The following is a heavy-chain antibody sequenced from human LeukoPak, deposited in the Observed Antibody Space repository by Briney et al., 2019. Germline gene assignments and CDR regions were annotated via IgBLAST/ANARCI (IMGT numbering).Heavy chain of an antibody. J-gene: IGHJ4*02. V-gene: IGHV3-7*01. Sequence: GGSLRLSCAASGFSLSNYYMNWVRQAPGKGLEWVANIKQDGGDKNYVDSVKGRFTISRDNAKNSLYLQMNSLRVEDTAVYYCARDRNLTYWGQGTLVTVSS. D-gene: IGHD3-16*01. CDR2: IKQDGGDK. CDR1: GFSLSNYY. CDR3: ARDRNLTY.